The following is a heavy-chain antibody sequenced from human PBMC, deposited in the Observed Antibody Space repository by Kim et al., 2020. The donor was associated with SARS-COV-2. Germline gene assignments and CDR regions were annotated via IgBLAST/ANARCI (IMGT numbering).Heavy chain of an antibody. V-gene: IGHV5-51*01. CDR2: IFPGDSDT. Sequence: GESLQISCMGSGYSFTSYWTVWLRQMPVKVLEWMGIIFPGDSDTRYSPSFQGHVTISADKSISTAYLQWSSLKASDTAMYYCARLTKGYFSGGDCSQGAYDIWGQGTMVTVSS. J-gene: IGHJ3*02. D-gene: IGHD2-21*02. CDR3: ARLTKGYFSGGDCSQGAYDI. CDR1: GYSFTSYW.